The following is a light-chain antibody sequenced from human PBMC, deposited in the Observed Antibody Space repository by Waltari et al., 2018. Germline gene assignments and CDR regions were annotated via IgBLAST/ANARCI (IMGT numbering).Light chain of an antibody. Sequence: QSALTQPRSVSGSPGQSVTISCTGTSSDVGGYNYVCWYQHHPGKAPKLIIYDVTKRPSGVPDRFSASKSDNTASLTISGLQAEDEADYYCCSYAGSITFWVFGGGTKLTVL. CDR3: CSYAGSITFWV. V-gene: IGLV2-11*01. J-gene: IGLJ3*02. CDR1: SSDVGGYNY. CDR2: DVT.